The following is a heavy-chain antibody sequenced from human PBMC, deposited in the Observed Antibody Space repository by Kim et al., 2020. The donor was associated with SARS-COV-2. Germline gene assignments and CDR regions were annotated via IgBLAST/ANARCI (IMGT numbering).Heavy chain of an antibody. Sequence: SETLSLTCTVSGGSISSYYWSWIRQPPWKGLEWIGHIYYSGSTNYNSSLKSRVTISVDTSKNQFSLRLSSVTAADTAVYYCARDNYDFPAYYGMDVWGQGTTVTVSS. V-gene: IGHV4-59*01. CDR3: ARDNYDFPAYYGMDV. D-gene: IGHD3-3*01. J-gene: IGHJ6*02. CDR1: GGSISSYY. CDR2: IYYSGST.